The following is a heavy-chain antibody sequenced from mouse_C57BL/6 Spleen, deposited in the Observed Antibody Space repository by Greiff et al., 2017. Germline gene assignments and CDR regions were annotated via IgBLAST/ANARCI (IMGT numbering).Heavy chain of an antibody. CDR1: GYTFTSYW. J-gene: IGHJ3*01. CDR3: ARGGWGNYVGLAY. CDR2: IYPSDSET. V-gene: IGHV1-61*01. D-gene: IGHD2-1*01. Sequence: QVQLQQPGAELVRPGSSVKLSCKASGYTFTSYWMDWVKQRPGQGLEWIGNIYPSDSETHYNQKFKDKATLTVDKSSSTAYMQLSSLTSEDSAVYYCARGGWGNYVGLAYWGQGTLVTVSA.